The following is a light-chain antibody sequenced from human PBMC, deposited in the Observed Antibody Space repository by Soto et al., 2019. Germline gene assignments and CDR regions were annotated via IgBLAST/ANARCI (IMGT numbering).Light chain of an antibody. CDR2: GAS. CDR3: QQYNNWPPYT. V-gene: IGKV3-15*01. CDR1: RSINTN. J-gene: IGKJ2*01. Sequence: EIVMTQSPATLSVSPGERATCSCRASRSINTNLAWFQQKPGQAPRLIIYGASTRATGIPARFSGSGSETEFTLTISSLQSEDFVVYYCQQYNNWPPYTFGQGTKLEIK.